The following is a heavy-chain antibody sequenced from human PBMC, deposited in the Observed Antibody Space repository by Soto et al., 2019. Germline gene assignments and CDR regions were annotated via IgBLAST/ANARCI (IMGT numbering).Heavy chain of an antibody. J-gene: IGHJ4*02. CDR3: ARLSGYLFGVESYYFDY. D-gene: IGHD3-3*01. CDR2: IYYSGST. CDR1: GGSISSGGYY. Sequence: PSETLSLTCTVSGGSISSGGYYWSWIRQHPGKGLEWIGYIYYSGSTYYNPSLKSRVTISVDTSKDQFSLKLSSVTAADTAVYYFARLSGYLFGVESYYFDYWGQGTLVTVSS. V-gene: IGHV4-31*03.